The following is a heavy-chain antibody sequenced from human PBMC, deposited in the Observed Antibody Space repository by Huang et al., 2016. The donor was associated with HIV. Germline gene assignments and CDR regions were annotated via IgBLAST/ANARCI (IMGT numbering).Heavy chain of an antibody. CDR3: ARDRKYDNAWYWFDP. CDR1: GGTFSSYA. V-gene: IGHV1-69*01. J-gene: IGHJ5*02. Sequence: QVQLVQSGAEVKKPGSSVRVSCEASGGTFSSYAINWVRQAPGQGLGGMRGSIPIFGTPNDAQKFQGRVTITADESTSTAYMELSSLRSDDTAVYYCARDRKYDNAWYWFDPWGQGTLVTVSS. D-gene: IGHD1-1*01. CDR2: SIPIFGTP.